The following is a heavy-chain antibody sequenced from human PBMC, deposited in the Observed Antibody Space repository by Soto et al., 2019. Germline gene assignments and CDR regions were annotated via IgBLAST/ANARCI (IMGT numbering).Heavy chain of an antibody. V-gene: IGHV4-30-4*01. CDR3: ARGGPDAVYCSGGSCYPDAFDI. Sequence: QVQLQESGPGLVKPSQTLSLTCTVSGGSISSGDYYWSWIRQPPGKGLEWIGYIYYSGSTYYNPSLKSRVTISVDTSKNQFSLKLSSVTAADTAVYYCARGGPDAVYCSGGSCYPDAFDIWGQGTMVTVSS. CDR2: IYYSGST. J-gene: IGHJ3*02. CDR1: GGSISSGDYY. D-gene: IGHD2-15*01.